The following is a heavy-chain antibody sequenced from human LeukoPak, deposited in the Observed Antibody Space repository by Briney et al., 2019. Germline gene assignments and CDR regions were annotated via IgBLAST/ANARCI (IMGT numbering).Heavy chain of an antibody. Sequence: GGSLRLSCAASGFTFSSYAMSWVRQAPGKGLEWVSGIRGSGGSTNYADSVKGRFTISRDNAKNSLYLQMNSLRAEDTAVYYCARGYAYYDSSGYYPLGYWGQGTLVTVSS. J-gene: IGHJ4*02. D-gene: IGHD3-22*01. CDR3: ARGYAYYDSSGYYPLGY. CDR1: GFTFSSYA. V-gene: IGHV3-23*01. CDR2: IRGSGGST.